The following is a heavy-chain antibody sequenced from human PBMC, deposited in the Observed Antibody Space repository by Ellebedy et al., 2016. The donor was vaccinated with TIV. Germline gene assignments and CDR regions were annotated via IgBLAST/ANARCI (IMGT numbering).Heavy chain of an antibody. J-gene: IGHJ4*02. CDR1: GGSFSGYY. CDR3: ARDRGVVAATPVYFDY. CDR2: INHSGST. Sequence: SETLSLTCAVYGGSFSGYYWSWIRQPPGKGLEWIGEINHSGSTNYNPSLKSRVTISVDTSKNQFSLKLNSVTPEDTAVYYCARDRGVVAATPVYFDYWGQGTLVTVSS. V-gene: IGHV4-34*01. D-gene: IGHD2-15*01.